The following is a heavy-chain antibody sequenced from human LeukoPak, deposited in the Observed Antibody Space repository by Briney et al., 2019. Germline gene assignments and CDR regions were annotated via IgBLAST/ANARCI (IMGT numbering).Heavy chain of an antibody. V-gene: IGHV4-34*01. J-gene: IGHJ4*02. D-gene: IGHD3-22*01. CDR2: INHSGST. CDR3: ARGYDSSDYPFDY. Sequence: GSLRLSCAASGFIFSSYSMSWIRQPPGKGLEWIGEINHSGSTNYHPSVKSRVTISVDTSKNQFSLKLSSVTAADTAVYYCARGYDSSDYPFDYWGQGTLVTVSS. CDR1: GFIFSSYS.